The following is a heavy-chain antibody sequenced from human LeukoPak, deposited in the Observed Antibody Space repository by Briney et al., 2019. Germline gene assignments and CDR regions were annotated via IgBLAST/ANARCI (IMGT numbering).Heavy chain of an antibody. Sequence: PGGSLRLSCAASGFTFSSYSMNWVRQAPGKGLEWVSSISTSGTYIYYADSVKGRFTISRDNVKNSLYLQMNSLRGEDTAVYYCAREVAGAGRDFDYWGQGTLVTVSS. J-gene: IGHJ4*02. D-gene: IGHD6-13*01. CDR1: GFTFSSYS. CDR2: ISTSGTYI. CDR3: AREVAGAGRDFDY. V-gene: IGHV3-21*01.